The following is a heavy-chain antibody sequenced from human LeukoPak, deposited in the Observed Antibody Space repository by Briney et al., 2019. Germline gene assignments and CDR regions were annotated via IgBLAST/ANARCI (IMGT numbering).Heavy chain of an antibody. Sequence: GGSLRLSCAVSTFYFTDYAMSWARQAPGKGLEWLSAVSGNGDTRDYVDSVKGRFTISRDNSRNTVHLQIDNLRTEDTAVYYCARGSTSTAPGWVYWGHGTPVTVSS. CDR1: TFYFTDYA. J-gene: IGHJ4*01. D-gene: IGHD2-21*02. CDR2: VSGNGDTR. CDR3: ARGSTSTAPGWVY. V-gene: IGHV3-23*01.